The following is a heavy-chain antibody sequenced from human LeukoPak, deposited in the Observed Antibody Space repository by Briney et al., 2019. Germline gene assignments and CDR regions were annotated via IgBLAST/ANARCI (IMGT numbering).Heavy chain of an antibody. V-gene: IGHV1-2*06. CDR3: ARHEVDKTFYDYVWERYKYEEYFDY. CDR1: GYNLTDHY. Sequence: ASVRVACKASGYNLTDHYIHWVRQATGQGLEWKGRINPDSGDTDYAQKFQGRVTITRDTSISTAYIELSRLGSEDTAVYYCARHEVDKTFYDYVWERYKYEEYFDYWGEGTVVSVS. CDR2: INPDSGDT. J-gene: IGHJ4*02. D-gene: IGHD3-16*01.